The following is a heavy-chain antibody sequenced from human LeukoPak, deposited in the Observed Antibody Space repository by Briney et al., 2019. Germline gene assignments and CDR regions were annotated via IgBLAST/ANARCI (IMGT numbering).Heavy chain of an antibody. D-gene: IGHD1-14*01. CDR3: ARHKGSRTWYPFDY. CDR1: GGSISSYY. CDR2: MSKSGST. Sequence: SETLSLTCIVSGGSISSYYWSWIRQPPGKGLEWIGYMSKSGSTNYNPSLQSRVTILVDTSKNQFSLKLSSATAADTAVYYCARHKGSRTWYPFDYWGQGTLVTVSS. V-gene: IGHV4-59*08. J-gene: IGHJ4*02.